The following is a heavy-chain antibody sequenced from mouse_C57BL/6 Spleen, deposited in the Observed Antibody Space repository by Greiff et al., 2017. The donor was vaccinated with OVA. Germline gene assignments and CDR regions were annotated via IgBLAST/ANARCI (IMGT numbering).Heavy chain of an antibody. Sequence: EVQLHQSGPELVKPGASVKISCKASGYTFTDYYMNWVKQSHGKSLEWIGDINPNNGGTSYNQKFKGKATLTVDKSSSTAYMELRSLTSEDSAVYYCARRSSWFDYWGQGTTLTVSS. CDR2: INPNNGGT. CDR3: ARRSSWFDY. V-gene: IGHV1-26*01. J-gene: IGHJ2*01. CDR1: GYTFTDYY. D-gene: IGHD1-1*01.